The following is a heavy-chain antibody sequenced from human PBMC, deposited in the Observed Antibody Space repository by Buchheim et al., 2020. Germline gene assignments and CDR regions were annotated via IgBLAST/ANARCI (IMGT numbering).Heavy chain of an antibody. D-gene: IGHD2-2*01. J-gene: IGHJ6*02. V-gene: IGHV3-30*18. Sequence: QVQLVESGGGVVQPGRSLRLSCAASGFTFSSYGMHWVRQAPGKGLEWVAVISYDGSNKYYADSVKGRFTISSDNSKNTLYLQMNSLRAEDTAVYYCAKDLGYCSSTSCYSHYYYGMDVWGQGTT. CDR3: AKDLGYCSSTSCYSHYYYGMDV. CDR2: ISYDGSNK. CDR1: GFTFSSYG.